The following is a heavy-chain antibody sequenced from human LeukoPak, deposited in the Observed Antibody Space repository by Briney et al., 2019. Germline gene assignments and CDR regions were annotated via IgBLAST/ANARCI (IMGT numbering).Heavy chain of an antibody. J-gene: IGHJ4*02. Sequence: ASVKVSCKAFGYTFTGYYMHWVRQAPGQGLEWMGWINPNSGGTNYAQKFQGRVTMTRDTSISTAYMELSRLRSDDTAVYYCARDRYYYDSSGYYHYFDYWGQGTLVTVSS. D-gene: IGHD3-22*01. CDR3: ARDRYYYDSSGYYHYFDY. CDR2: INPNSGGT. V-gene: IGHV1-2*02. CDR1: GYTFTGYY.